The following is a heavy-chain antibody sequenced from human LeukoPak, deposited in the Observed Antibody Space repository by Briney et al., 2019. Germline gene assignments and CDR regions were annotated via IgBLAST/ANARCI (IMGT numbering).Heavy chain of an antibody. Sequence: SETLSLTCAVSGGSISSSNWWSWVRQPPGKGLEWIGEIYHSGSTNYNPSLKSRVTISVDKSKNQFSLKLSSVTAADTAVYYCARVGWLQSINYYYYYMDVWGKGTTVTVSS. J-gene: IGHJ6*03. CDR2: IYHSGST. V-gene: IGHV4-4*02. CDR1: GGSISSSNW. CDR3: ARVGWLQSINYYYYYMDV. D-gene: IGHD5-24*01.